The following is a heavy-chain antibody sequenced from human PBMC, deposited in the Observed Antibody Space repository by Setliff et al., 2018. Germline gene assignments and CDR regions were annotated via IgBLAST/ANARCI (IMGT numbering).Heavy chain of an antibody. V-gene: IGHV3-48*04. CDR2: ISGSGTTI. D-gene: IGHD3-9*01. J-gene: IGHJ3*02. CDR1: GFTFSSYA. CDR3: ARDSVLRYFDWLLYTPDAFDI. Sequence: GGSLRLSCAASGFTFSSYAMSWVRQAPGRGLEWVSYISGSGTTIYYADSVKGRFTISRDNAKNSLYLQMNSLRAEDTAVYYCARDSVLRYFDWLLYTPDAFDIWGQG.